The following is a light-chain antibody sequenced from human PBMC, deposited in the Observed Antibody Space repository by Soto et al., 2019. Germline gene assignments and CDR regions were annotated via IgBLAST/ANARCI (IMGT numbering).Light chain of an antibody. V-gene: IGLV1-40*01. CDR3: QSYDSSLRGVV. CDR1: SSNIGAAYD. CDR2: ANI. J-gene: IGLJ2*01. Sequence: QSVLTQPPSVSGAPGQTVTLSCTGRSSNIGAAYDVHWYQHLPGTAPKLLIYANINRPSGVPDRFSGSKSGTSASLAITGLQAEDEADYYWQSYDSSLRGVVFGGGTKLTVL.